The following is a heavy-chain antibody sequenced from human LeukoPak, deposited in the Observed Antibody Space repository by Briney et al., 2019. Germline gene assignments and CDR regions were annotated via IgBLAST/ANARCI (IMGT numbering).Heavy chain of an antibody. CDR2: INHSGST. D-gene: IGHD1-7*01. J-gene: IGHJ4*02. V-gene: IGHV4-34*01. CDR3: ATRNNCNYDY. CDR1: GGSFSGYY. Sequence: SETLSLTCAVYGGSFSGYYWSWIRQPPGKGLEWIGEINHSGSTNYNPSLKSRVTISVDTSKNQFSLKLSSVTAADTAVYYCATRNNCNYDYWGQGTLVTVSS.